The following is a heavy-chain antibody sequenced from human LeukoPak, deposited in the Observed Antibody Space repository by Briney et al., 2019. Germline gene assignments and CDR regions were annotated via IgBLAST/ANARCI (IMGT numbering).Heavy chain of an antibody. J-gene: IGHJ5*02. D-gene: IGHD2-2*01. CDR1: GYTFTSYG. V-gene: IGHV1-18*01. CDR3: ARVVPAAIKGWFDP. Sequence: ASVKVSCKASGYTFTSYGISWVRQAPGQGLEWMGWISAYNGNTNYAQKLQGRVTMTRDTSTSTVYMELSSLRSEDTAVYYCARVVPAAIKGWFDPWGQGTLVTVSS. CDR2: ISAYNGNT.